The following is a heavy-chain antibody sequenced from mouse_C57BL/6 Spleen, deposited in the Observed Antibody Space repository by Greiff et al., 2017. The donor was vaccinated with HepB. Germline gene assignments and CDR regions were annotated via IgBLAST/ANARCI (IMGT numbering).Heavy chain of an antibody. J-gene: IGHJ2*01. V-gene: IGHV2-2*01. CDR3: ATSSTGFFDY. CDR2: IWSGGST. Sequence: VKLMESGPGLVQPSQRLSITCTVSGFSLTSYGVHWVRPSPGKGLEWLGVIWSGGSTDYNAAFISRLSISNDNSKSQVFFKMNSLQADDTAIYYCATSSTGFFDYWGQGTTRTVSS. D-gene: IGHD4-1*02. CDR1: GFSLTSYG.